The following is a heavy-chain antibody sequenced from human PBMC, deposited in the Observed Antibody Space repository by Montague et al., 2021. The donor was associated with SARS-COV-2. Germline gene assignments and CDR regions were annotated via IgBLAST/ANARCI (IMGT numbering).Heavy chain of an antibody. Sequence: SETLSLTCAVYGGSFSGYYWNWIRQPPGKGLQWVGEINHSGSTNYNPSLKSRVTISVDTSKNQFSLRLSSVTAADTAVYYCVRLLKATMIAVVFTGGPLSAGSKDVWGQGTPVTVSS. CDR1: GGSFSGYY. CDR2: INHSGST. CDR3: VRLLKATMIAVVFTGGPLSAGSKDV. V-gene: IGHV4-34*01. D-gene: IGHD3-22*01. J-gene: IGHJ6*02.